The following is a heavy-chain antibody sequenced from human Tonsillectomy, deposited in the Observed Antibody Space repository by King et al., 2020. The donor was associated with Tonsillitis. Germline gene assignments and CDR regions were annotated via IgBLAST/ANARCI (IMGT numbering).Heavy chain of an antibody. V-gene: IGHV1-69*01. CDR3: ARDFDSSGYYFAY. CDR1: GGTFSSYA. Sequence: QLVQSGAEVKKPGSSVKVSCKGSGGTFSSYALSWVRQAPGQGLEWMGGIIPLFGTANYAQKFQGRVTITADESTSTAYMELSSLRSGDTADYYCARDFDSSGYYFAYWGQGTLVTVSS. D-gene: IGHD3-22*01. J-gene: IGHJ4*02. CDR2: IIPLFGTA.